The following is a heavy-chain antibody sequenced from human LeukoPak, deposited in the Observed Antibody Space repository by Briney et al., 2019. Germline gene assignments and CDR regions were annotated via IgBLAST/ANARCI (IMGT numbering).Heavy chain of an antibody. J-gene: IGHJ4*02. V-gene: IGHV1-2*02. CDR2: INPNSGDT. CDR3: ATLMAHLDY. Sequence: ASVKVSCKASGGTFTYYAISWVRQAPGQGLEWMGWINPNSGDTNYAQKFQGRVTMTRDTTISTAYMELSRLRSDDTAVFFCATLMAHLDYWGQGTLVTVSS. D-gene: IGHD2-8*01. CDR1: GGTFTYYA.